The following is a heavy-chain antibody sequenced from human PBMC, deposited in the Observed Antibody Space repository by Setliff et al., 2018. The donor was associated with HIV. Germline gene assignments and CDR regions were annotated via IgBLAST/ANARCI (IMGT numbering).Heavy chain of an antibody. CDR3: ARSKWNDVRTRFDF. CDR1: GGSFSTGS. CDR2: IVPLFNIP. Sequence: GASVKVSCKASGGSFSTGSINWVRQAPGQGLEWVGGIVPLFNIPHYAQKFQGRVTIIADASTSTVNMELSSLKSEDTAVYFCARSKWNDVRTRFDFWGQGTRVTVSS. V-gene: IGHV1-69*13. D-gene: IGHD1-20*01. J-gene: IGHJ4*02.